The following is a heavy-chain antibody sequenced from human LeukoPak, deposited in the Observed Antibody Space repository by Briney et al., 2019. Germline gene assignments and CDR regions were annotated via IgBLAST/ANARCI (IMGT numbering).Heavy chain of an antibody. V-gene: IGHV1-18*01. J-gene: IGHJ3*02. Sequence: ASVKVSCKASGYTFTSYGISWVRRAPGQGLEWMGWISAYNGNTNYAQKLQGRVTMTTDTSTSTAYMELRSLRSDDTAVYYCARGSWRYFDSDAFDIWGQGTMVTVSS. CDR2: ISAYNGNT. D-gene: IGHD3-9*01. CDR1: GYTFTSYG. CDR3: ARGSWRYFDSDAFDI.